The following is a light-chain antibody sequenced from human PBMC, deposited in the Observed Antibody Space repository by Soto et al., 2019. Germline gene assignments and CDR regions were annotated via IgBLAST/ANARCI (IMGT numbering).Light chain of an antibody. V-gene: IGKV3-20*01. J-gene: IGKJ2*01. CDR1: QSVSS. CDR2: GTS. CDR3: HHYDSSPPYT. Sequence: EIVLTQSPGTLSLSPGERATLSCRASQSVSSLAWYQQKPGQAPSLLIYGTSSRATGIPDRFSGSGSGTDFTLTISRLEPDDSAVYYCHHYDSSPPYTFGQGTKLEIK.